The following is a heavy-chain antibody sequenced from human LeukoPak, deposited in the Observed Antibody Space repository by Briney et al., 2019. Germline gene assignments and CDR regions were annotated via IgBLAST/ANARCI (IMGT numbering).Heavy chain of an antibody. CDR1: GFTFSNYA. V-gene: IGHV3-21*01. Sequence: PGGSLRLSCAASGFTFSNYAMSWVRQAPGKGLEWVSSISYTSSYIYYADSVKGRFTISRDNAKNSLYLQMNSLRAEDTAVYYCARGSYGDFDYWGQGTLVTVSS. CDR2: ISYTSSYI. D-gene: IGHD4-17*01. J-gene: IGHJ4*02. CDR3: ARGSYGDFDY.